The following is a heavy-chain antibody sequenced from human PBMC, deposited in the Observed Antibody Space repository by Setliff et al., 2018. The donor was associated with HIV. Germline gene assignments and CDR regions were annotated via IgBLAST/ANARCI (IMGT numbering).Heavy chain of an antibody. CDR1: GYTFTGHY. J-gene: IGHJ2*01. Sequence: ASVKVSCKASGYTFTGHYLYWMRQAPGQGLEWMGRINPDRGDTNYAQTSQGRVTLTRDTSITTAFMELSRLSSDDTALYYCAIGHYDILTGYFFDLWGRGTLVTVSS. D-gene: IGHD3-9*01. CDR3: AIGHYDILTGYFFDL. V-gene: IGHV1-2*06. CDR2: INPDRGDT.